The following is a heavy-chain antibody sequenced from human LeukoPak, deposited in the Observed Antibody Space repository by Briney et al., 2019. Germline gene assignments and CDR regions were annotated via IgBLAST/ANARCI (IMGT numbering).Heavy chain of an antibody. CDR3: ARVSVAGRGYYMDV. CDR1: GYSISSGYY. J-gene: IGHJ6*03. V-gene: IGHV4-38-2*02. CDR2: IYHIGTT. D-gene: IGHD6-19*01. Sequence: SVTLSLTCTVSGYSISSGYYWGWIRQPPGKGLEWIGNIYHIGTTYYNPSLKSRVTLSVDTSKDQFSLKLNSVTAADTAVYYCARVSVAGRGYYMDVWGKGTTVTVSS.